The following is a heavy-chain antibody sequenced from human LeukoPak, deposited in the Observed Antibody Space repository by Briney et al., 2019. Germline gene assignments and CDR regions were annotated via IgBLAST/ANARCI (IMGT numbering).Heavy chain of an antibody. V-gene: IGHV3-23*01. CDR2: ISGSGGST. Sequence: GGSLRLSCAASGFTFSSYAMSWVRQAPGKGLEWVSAISGSGGSTYYADSVKGRFTISRDNSKNTLYLQMNSLRAEDTAVYYCAKSPYYYDSSGYYHWGQGTLVTVSS. J-gene: IGHJ5*02. CDR1: GFTFSSYA. D-gene: IGHD3-22*01. CDR3: AKSPYYYDSSGYYH.